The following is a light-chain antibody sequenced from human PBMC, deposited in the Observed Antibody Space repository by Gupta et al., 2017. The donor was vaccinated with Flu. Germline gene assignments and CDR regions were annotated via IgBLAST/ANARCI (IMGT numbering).Light chain of an antibody. CDR1: ELGHKY. Sequence: SYEVTQPPSLSVSPGQTASLTCSGDELGHKYASWYQQKPGQSPVLVIYQDTKRPSGIPERFSGSNSGNTATLTISGTQAMDEADYYCQAWDSSTWVFGGGTKLTGL. CDR2: QDT. J-gene: IGLJ3*02. V-gene: IGLV3-1*01. CDR3: QAWDSSTWV.